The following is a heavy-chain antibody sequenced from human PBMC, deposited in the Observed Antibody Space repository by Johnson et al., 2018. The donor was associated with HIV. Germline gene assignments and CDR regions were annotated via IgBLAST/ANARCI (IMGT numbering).Heavy chain of an antibody. CDR1: GFTFSSYD. D-gene: IGHD3-10*01. Sequence: VQLVESGGGLVQPGGSLRLSCAASGFTFSSYDMHWVLQATGKGLEWVSAIGTAGDTYYPGSVKGRFTISRENAKNTLYLQMGRLRVEDMAVYYCARDVASVYGSGDHAFDIWGQGTMVTVSS. V-gene: IGHV3-13*01. CDR3: ARDVASVYGSGDHAFDI. J-gene: IGHJ3*02. CDR2: IGTAGDT.